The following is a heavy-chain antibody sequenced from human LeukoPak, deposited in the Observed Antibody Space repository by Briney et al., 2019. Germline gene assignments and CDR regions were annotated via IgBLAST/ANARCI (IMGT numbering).Heavy chain of an antibody. V-gene: IGHV3-30-3*01. CDR1: GFTFSSYA. D-gene: IGHD2-2*01. J-gene: IGHJ6*02. CDR3: ARGLCCSSTSCYYYGMDA. CDR2: ISYDGSNK. Sequence: TGGSLRLSCAASGFTFSSYAMHWVRQAPGKGLEWVAVISYDGSNKYYADSVKGRFTISRDNSKNTLYLQMNSLRAEDTAVYYCARGLCCSSTSCYYYGMDAWGQGTTVTVSS.